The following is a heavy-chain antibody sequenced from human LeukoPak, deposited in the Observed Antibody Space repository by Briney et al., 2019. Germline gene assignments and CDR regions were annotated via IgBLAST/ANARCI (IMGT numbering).Heavy chain of an antibody. CDR2: ISAYNGNT. J-gene: IGHJ4*02. CDR3: ARDRLSVVVPAAIHFDY. Sequence: ASVKVSCTASGYTFASYGISWVRQAPGQGLEWMGWISAYNGNTNYAQKLQCRVTMTTDTSTSTAYMELRRLRSDDTAVYYCARDRLSVVVPAAIHFDYWGQGTLVTVSS. V-gene: IGHV1-18*01. D-gene: IGHD2-2*02. CDR1: GYTFASYG.